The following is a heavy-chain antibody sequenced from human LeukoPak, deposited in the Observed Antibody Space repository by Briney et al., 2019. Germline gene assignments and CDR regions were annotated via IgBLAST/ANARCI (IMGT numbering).Heavy chain of an antibody. J-gene: IGHJ4*02. CDR1: GFTFSNYV. CDR3: ARGEVWFGELIDY. V-gene: IGHV3-23*01. Sequence: PGGSLRLSCTGSGFTFSNYVMSWVRQAPGKRLEWVSGTSDSGDDTDYADSVKGRFTISRDNSKNSLYLQMNSLRAEDTAVYYCARGEVWFGELIDYWGQGTLVTVSS. D-gene: IGHD3-10*01. CDR2: TSDSGDDT.